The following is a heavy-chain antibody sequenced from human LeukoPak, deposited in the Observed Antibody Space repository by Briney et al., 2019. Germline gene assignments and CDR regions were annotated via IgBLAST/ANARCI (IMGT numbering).Heavy chain of an antibody. D-gene: IGHD3-22*01. J-gene: IGHJ4*02. CDR1: GYTFTGYY. Sequence: ASVKVSCKASGYTFTGYYMHWVRQAPGQGLEWMGWINPNSGGTNYAQKFQGRVTMTRDTSISTAYMELSRLRSEDTAVYYCARNLPRDYDSSGYYNYWGQGTLVTVSS. CDR2: INPNSGGT. V-gene: IGHV1-2*02. CDR3: ARNLPRDYDSSGYYNY.